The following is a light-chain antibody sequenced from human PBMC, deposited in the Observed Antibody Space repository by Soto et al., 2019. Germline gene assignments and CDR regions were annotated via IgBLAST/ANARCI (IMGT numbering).Light chain of an antibody. CDR3: QQRSNWPLT. CDR1: QSVSSY. V-gene: IGKV3-11*01. CDR2: DAS. Sequence: EIVLTQSPATLSVSPGERATLSCRASQSVSSYLAWYQHKPGQAPRLIIYDASNRATSIPSRFSGSGSGTAFTLTISSLEPEDFAVYYCQQRSNWPLTFGGGTKVEIK. J-gene: IGKJ4*01.